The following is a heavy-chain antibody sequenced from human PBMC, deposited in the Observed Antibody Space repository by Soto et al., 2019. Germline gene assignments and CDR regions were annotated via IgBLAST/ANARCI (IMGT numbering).Heavy chain of an antibody. Sequence: EVQLVESGGGLVQPGGSLRLSCAASGFTFSSYEMNWVRQAPGKGLEWVSYISSSGSTIYYADSVKGRFTISRDNAKNSLYLQMNSLRAEDTAVYYCARDRPTGYDYYYGMDVWGQGTTVTVSS. V-gene: IGHV3-48*03. CDR1: GFTFSSYE. CDR2: ISSSGSTI. CDR3: ARDRPTGYDYYYGMDV. J-gene: IGHJ6*02.